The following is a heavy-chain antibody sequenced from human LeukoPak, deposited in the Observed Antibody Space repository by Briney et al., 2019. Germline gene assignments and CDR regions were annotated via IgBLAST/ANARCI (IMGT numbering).Heavy chain of an antibody. CDR3: ARESGYSYGRPYNNWFDP. CDR1: GFTFSSYS. Sequence: GGSLRLSCAASGFTFSSYSMNWVRQAPGKGLEWVSSISSSSSYIYYADSVKGRFTISRDNAKNSLYLQMNSLRAEDTAVYYCARESGYSYGRPYNNWFDPWGQGTLVTVSS. CDR2: ISSSSSYI. V-gene: IGHV3-21*01. D-gene: IGHD5-18*01. J-gene: IGHJ5*02.